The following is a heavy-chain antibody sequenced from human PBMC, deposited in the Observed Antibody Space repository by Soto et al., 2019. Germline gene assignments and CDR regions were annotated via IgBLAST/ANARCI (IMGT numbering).Heavy chain of an antibody. CDR3: ARGGAVVAASPDTYNWFDP. D-gene: IGHD2-15*01. CDR1: GDSVSSNSAA. J-gene: IGHJ5*02. Sequence: PSQTLSLTCAISGDSVSSNSAAWNWIRQSPSRGLEWLGRTYYRSKWYNDYAVSVKSRITINPDTSKNQFSLQLNSVTPEDTAVYYCARGGAVVAASPDTYNWFDPWGQATXVTGSS. V-gene: IGHV6-1*01. CDR2: TYYRSKWYN.